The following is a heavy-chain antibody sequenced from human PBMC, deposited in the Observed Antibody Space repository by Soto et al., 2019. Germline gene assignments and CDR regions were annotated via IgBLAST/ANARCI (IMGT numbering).Heavy chain of an antibody. Sequence: QVQLVQSGAEVKKPGSSVKVSCKASGGTFRSYVTSWVRQAPGQGLEWLGGIIPMYGTTYYAQTFQGRVTISADESTSTAIMDLSSLRSEDTAVDYCARIGTLDWSDEYGGQGTLVTVAS. D-gene: IGHD1-1*01. V-gene: IGHV1-69*12. J-gene: IGHJ4*02. CDR2: IIPMYGTT. CDR3: ARIGTLDWSDEY. CDR1: GGTFRSYV.